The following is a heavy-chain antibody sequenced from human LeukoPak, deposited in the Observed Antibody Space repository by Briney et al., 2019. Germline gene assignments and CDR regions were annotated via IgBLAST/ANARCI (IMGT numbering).Heavy chain of an antibody. D-gene: IGHD5-18*01. Sequence: ASVKVSCKASGYTFTGYYIHWVRQAPGQGLEWMGWINTNTGNPTYAQGFTGRFVFSLDTSVSTAYLQISSLKAEDTAVYYCARNRIQLWSGYYYMDVWGKGTTVTISS. CDR3: ARNRIQLWSGYYYMDV. V-gene: IGHV7-4-1*02. CDR2: INTNTGNP. CDR1: GYTFTGYY. J-gene: IGHJ6*03.